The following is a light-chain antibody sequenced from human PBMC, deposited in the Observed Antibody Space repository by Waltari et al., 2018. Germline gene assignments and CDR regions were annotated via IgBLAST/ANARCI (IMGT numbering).Light chain of an antibody. J-gene: IGKJ3*01. V-gene: IGKV3-20*01. Sequence: IVLTQSPGTLSLSPGDKATLSCRASQSISNSYVAWYQQKPGQVPRLLIYATFSRASGIPDRFSGSGSETDFTLTSSSLEPEDFAVYYWQEYCSSPEFTFGPGTTVDI. CDR1: QSISNSY. CDR3: QEYCSSPEFT. CDR2: ATF.